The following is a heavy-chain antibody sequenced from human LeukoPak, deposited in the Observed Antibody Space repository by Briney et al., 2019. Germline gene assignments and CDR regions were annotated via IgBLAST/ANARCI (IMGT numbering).Heavy chain of an antibody. D-gene: IGHD4-17*01. Sequence: ASVKVSCKASGYTFTSYHITWVRRAPGQGLEWMGWINPNSGGTNYAQKFQGRVTMTRDTSISTAYMELSRLRSDDTAVYYCARAPTMTTSWDFDYWGQGTLITVSS. J-gene: IGHJ4*02. V-gene: IGHV1-2*02. CDR2: INPNSGGT. CDR1: GYTFTSYH. CDR3: ARAPTMTTSWDFDY.